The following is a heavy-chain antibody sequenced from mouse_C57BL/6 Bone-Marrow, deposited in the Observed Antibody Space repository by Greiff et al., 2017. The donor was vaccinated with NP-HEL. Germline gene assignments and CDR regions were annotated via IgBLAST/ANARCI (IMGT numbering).Heavy chain of an antibody. CDR1: GYTFTSYG. CDR2: IYPRSGNT. J-gene: IGHJ4*01. CDR3: AREIYDGYYEGVYYAMDY. Sequence: VQLQQSGAELARPGASVKLSCKASGYTFTSYGISWVKQRTGQGLEWIGEIYPRSGNTYYNEKFKGKATLTADKSSSTAYMELRSLTSEDSAVYFCAREIYDGYYEGVYYAMDYWGQGTSVTVSS. V-gene: IGHV1-81*01. D-gene: IGHD2-3*01.